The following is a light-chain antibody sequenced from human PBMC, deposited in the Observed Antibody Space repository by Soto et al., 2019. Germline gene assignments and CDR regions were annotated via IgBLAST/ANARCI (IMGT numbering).Light chain of an antibody. V-gene: IGKV3-11*01. J-gene: IGKJ4*01. CDR2: DAS. CDR3: QQRSNWPLT. Sequence: EIVFKQSPATLSLSPGETATLSCRASQSISIYLAWYQQKPGQAPRLLIYDASNRATGIPARFSGSGSGTDFTLTISSLEPEDFAVYYCQQRSNWPLTFGGGTKVEI. CDR1: QSISIY.